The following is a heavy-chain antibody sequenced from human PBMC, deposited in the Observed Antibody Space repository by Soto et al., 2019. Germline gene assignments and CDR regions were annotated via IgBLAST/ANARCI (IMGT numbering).Heavy chain of an antibody. CDR1: GFTFSSYA. J-gene: IGHJ6*02. CDR2: ISGSGGST. CDR3: AKDPPYSSSSGGWYYYYYGMDV. D-gene: IGHD6-6*01. V-gene: IGHV3-23*01. Sequence: GGSLRLSCAASGFTFSSYAMSWVRQAPGKGLEWVSAISGSGGSTYYADSVKGRFTISRDNSKNTLYLQMNSLRAEDTAVYYCAKDPPYSSSSGGWYYYYYGMDVWGQGTTVTVSS.